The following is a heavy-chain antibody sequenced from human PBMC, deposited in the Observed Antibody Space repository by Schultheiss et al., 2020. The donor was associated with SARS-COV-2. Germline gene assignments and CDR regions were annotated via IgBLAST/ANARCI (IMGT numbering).Heavy chain of an antibody. D-gene: IGHD3-3*01. CDR3: ARRGHFGVSTHYYYYYGMDV. Sequence: SETLSLTCTVSGGSISSSSYYWGWIRQPPGKGLEWIGEINHSGSTNYNPSLKSRVTISVDTSKNQFSLKLSSVTAADTAVYYCARRGHFGVSTHYYYYYGMDVWGQGTTVTVSS. CDR2: INHSGST. J-gene: IGHJ6*02. V-gene: IGHV4-39*07. CDR1: GGSISSSSYY.